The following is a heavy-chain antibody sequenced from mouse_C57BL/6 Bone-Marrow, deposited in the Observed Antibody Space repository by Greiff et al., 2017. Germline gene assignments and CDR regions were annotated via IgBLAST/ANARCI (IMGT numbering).Heavy chain of an antibody. CDR1: GYAFSSSW. D-gene: IGHD1-1*01. J-gene: IGHJ2*01. V-gene: IGHV1-82*01. CDR3: ARGITTVVVNYFDY. CDR2: IYPGDGDT. Sequence: VQRVESGPELVKPGASVKISCKASGYAFSSSWMNWVKQRPGKGLEWIGRIYPGDGDTNYNGKFKGKATLTADKSSSTAYMQLSSLTSEDSAVYFCARGITTVVVNYFDYWGQGTTLTVSS.